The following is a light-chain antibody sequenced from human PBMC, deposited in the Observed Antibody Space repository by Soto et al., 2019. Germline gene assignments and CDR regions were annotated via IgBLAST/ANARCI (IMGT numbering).Light chain of an antibody. CDR1: RSDVGAYNC. V-gene: IGLV2-11*01. Sequence: QSALTQPRSVSGSPGQSVTISCTGTRSDVGAYNCVSWYQQYPGKVPKLMIYDVSKRPSGVPDRFSGSKSGNTASLTISGLQAEDEADYYCSSYAGSNTHVVFGGGTKLTVL. CDR2: DVS. CDR3: SSYAGSNTHVV. J-gene: IGLJ2*01.